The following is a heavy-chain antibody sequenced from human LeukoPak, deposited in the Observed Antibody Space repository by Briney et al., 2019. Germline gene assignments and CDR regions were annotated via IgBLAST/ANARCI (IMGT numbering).Heavy chain of an antibody. CDR2: INHSGST. J-gene: IGHJ5*02. CDR1: GGSFRGSY. CDR3: ARSGRLGAWTYNWFDP. V-gene: IGHV4-34*01. D-gene: IGHD1-26*01. Sequence: SETLSLTCADYGGSFRGSYWSWIREPPGKGRGWIGEINHSGSTNYNPSPKSRATISVDTYKNQFSLKLSSVTAADTAVYYCARSGRLGAWTYNWFDPWGQGTLVAVSS.